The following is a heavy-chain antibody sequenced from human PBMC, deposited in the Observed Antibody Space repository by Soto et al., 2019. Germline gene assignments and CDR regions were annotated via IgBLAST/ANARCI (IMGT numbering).Heavy chain of an antibody. V-gene: IGHV1-2*02. Sequence: ASVKVSCKASRYTFTGYYMHWVRQAPGQGLEWMGWINPNSGGTNYAQKFEGRVTMTRDTSISTAYMELSRLRSDDTAVYYCAIGSECQLLYGNWFDPWGQGTLVTVSS. J-gene: IGHJ5*02. D-gene: IGHD2-2*02. CDR2: INPNSGGT. CDR1: RYTFTGYY. CDR3: AIGSECQLLYGNWFDP.